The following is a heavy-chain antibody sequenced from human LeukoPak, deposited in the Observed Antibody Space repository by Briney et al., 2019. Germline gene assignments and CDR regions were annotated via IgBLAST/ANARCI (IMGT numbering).Heavy chain of an antibody. J-gene: IGHJ3*02. Sequence: GASVKVSCKASGYTFTSYGISWVRQAPGQGLEWMGWISAYNGNTNYAQKLQGRVTMTTDTSTSTAYMELRSLRSDDTAVYCCARDMGITPPKVAFDIWGQGTMVTVSS. CDR1: GYTFTSYG. V-gene: IGHV1-18*01. D-gene: IGHD4-23*01. CDR2: ISAYNGNT. CDR3: ARDMGITPPKVAFDI.